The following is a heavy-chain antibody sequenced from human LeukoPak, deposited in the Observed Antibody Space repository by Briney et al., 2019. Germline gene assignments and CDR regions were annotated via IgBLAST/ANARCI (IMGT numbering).Heavy chain of an antibody. Sequence: GASVKVSCKASGYTFTSYDINWVRQATGRGGEWMGWMNPNSGNTGYAQKFQGRVTITRNTSITPAYMELSSLRSEDTAVYYCARESNYYDSSGYLGSTHFDYWGQGTLVTVSS. CDR1: GYTFTSYD. CDR2: MNPNSGNT. CDR3: ARESNYYDSSGYLGSTHFDY. V-gene: IGHV1-8*03. D-gene: IGHD3-22*01. J-gene: IGHJ4*02.